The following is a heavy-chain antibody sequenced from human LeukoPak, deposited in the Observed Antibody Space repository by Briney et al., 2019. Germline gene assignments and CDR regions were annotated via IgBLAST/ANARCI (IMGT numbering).Heavy chain of an antibody. V-gene: IGHV1-2*02. J-gene: IGHJ4*02. D-gene: IGHD2-2*01. Sequence: ASVKVSCKASGYTFTGYYMHWVRQAPGQGLEWMGWINPNNGGTNYAQKFQGRVTMTRDTSISTAYMELSRLRSDDPAVYYCARVPTPDAYCSSTSCYGWYYFDYWGQGTLVTVSS. CDR1: GYTFTGYY. CDR3: ARVPTPDAYCSSTSCYGWYYFDY. CDR2: INPNNGGT.